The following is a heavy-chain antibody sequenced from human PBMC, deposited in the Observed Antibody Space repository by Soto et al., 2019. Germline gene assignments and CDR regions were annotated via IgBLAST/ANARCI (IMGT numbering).Heavy chain of an antibody. J-gene: IGHJ3*02. Sequence: EVQLVESGGGLVKPGGSLRLSCAASEITFSTYNMNWVRQAPGKGLEWVSYISSDSSHIYYADAVKGRFTISRDNAKNSLYLQMTSLKVEDTAIYYCARDSGYCGGGDCYSGALDIWGQGTMVTVSS. V-gene: IGHV3-21*01. CDR1: EITFSTYN. D-gene: IGHD2-15*01. CDR3: ARDSGYCGGGDCYSGALDI. CDR2: ISSDSSHI.